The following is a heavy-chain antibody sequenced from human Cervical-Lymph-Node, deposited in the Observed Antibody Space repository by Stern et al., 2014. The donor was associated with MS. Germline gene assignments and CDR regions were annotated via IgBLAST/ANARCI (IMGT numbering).Heavy chain of an antibody. J-gene: IGHJ4*02. CDR3: ARSGFAAFDY. V-gene: IGHV4-61*02. Sequence: QLQLQESGPGLVKPSQTLSLTCTVSGASISSGSYYWSWIRQPAGKGLEWIGRFHTSGNTNYNPSLKRRVTISVDTSKNQFPLKRGSGTAADTAVYYCARSGFAAFDYWGQGTLFTVSS. D-gene: IGHD3-10*01. CDR1: GASISSGSYY. CDR2: FHTSGNT.